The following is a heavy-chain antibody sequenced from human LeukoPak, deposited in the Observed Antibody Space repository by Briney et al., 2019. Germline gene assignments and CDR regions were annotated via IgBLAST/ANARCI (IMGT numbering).Heavy chain of an antibody. J-gene: IGHJ6*02. CDR3: ARGVTGGSGSYIPYYYYGMDV. V-gene: IGHV1-69*13. CDR2: IIPIFGTA. Sequence: SVKVSCKASGGTFSSYAISWVRQAPGQGLEWMGGIIPIFGTANYAQKFQGRVTITADESTSTAYMELSSLRSEDTAVYYCARGVTGGSGSYIPYYYYGMDVWGQGTTVTVSS. D-gene: IGHD3-10*01. CDR1: GGTFSSYA.